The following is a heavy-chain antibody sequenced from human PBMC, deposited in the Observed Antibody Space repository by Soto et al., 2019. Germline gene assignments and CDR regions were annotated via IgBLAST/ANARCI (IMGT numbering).Heavy chain of an antibody. Sequence: SETLSLTCIGSGGSLSSNYWSWVRRPDGKGLEWIGRINTSGSSSYNPSLKSRVTMSVDTSKNQFSLNLNSVTAADTAIYYCERDWSYWGRGTLVTVSS. CDR2: INTSGSS. V-gene: IGHV4-4*07. CDR1: GGSLSSNY. CDR3: ERDWSY. J-gene: IGHJ4*02.